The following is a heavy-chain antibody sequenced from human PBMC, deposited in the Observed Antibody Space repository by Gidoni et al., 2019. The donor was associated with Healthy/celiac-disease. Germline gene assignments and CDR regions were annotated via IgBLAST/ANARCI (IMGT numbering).Heavy chain of an antibody. V-gene: IGHV1-58*02. Sequence: QMQLVQSGPEVKKPGTSVKVSCKASGFPFTRSAMQWVRQARGQRLEWIGWIVVGSGNTNYAQKFQERVTITRDMSTSTAYMELSSLRSEDTAVYYCAALRAYCGGDCSDAFDIWGQGTMVTVSS. CDR2: IVVGSGNT. CDR3: AALRAYCGGDCSDAFDI. J-gene: IGHJ3*02. CDR1: GFPFTRSA. D-gene: IGHD2-21*02.